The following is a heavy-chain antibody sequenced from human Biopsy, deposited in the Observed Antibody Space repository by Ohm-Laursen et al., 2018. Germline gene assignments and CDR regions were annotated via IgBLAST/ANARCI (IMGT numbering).Heavy chain of an antibody. Sequence: SDTLSLTCTVSGGSTSSYYWSWIRQPPGKGLECIGYIYYSGSPNYSPSLKSRVTMSVDTSKHQSSLKLSSVTAADTAVYYCARLWGGYHFHGMDVWGQGTTVTVSS. CDR1: GGSTSSYY. V-gene: IGHV4-59*08. CDR2: IYYSGSP. CDR3: ARLWGGYHFHGMDV. D-gene: IGHD7-27*01. J-gene: IGHJ6*02.